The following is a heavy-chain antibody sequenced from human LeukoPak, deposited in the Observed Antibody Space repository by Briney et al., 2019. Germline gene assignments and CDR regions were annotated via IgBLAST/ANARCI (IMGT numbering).Heavy chain of an antibody. D-gene: IGHD3-22*01. CDR3: AGDSSGYYYYYYMDV. CDR2: ISGSGGST. CDR1: GFTFSSYA. Sequence: GGSLRLSCAASGFTFSSYAMSWVRQAPGKGLEWVSAISGSGGSTYYADSVKGRFTISRDNSKNTLYLQMNSLRAEDTAVYYCAGDSSGYYYYYYMDVWGKGTTVTVSS. V-gene: IGHV3-23*01. J-gene: IGHJ6*03.